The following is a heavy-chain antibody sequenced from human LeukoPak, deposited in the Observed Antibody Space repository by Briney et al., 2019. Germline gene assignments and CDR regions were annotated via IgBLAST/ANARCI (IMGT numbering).Heavy chain of an antibody. CDR2: ISGRGGSP. Sequence: GGSLRLSCAPSGFTFSSYAMSWVRQAPGKGLEWGSAISGRGGSPYYADSVKGRFPISRENSKNTLYLKMNSLRAEDTAVYYCAKVRGRDGYNFDYWGQGTLVTVSS. CDR3: AKVRGRDGYNFDY. D-gene: IGHD5-24*01. V-gene: IGHV3-23*01. J-gene: IGHJ4*02. CDR1: GFTFSSYA.